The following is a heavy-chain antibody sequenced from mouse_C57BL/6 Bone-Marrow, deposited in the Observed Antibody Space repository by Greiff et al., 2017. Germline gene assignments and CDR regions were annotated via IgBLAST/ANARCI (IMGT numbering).Heavy chain of an antibody. D-gene: IGHD2-2*01. CDR3: SRGGYGGFAY. V-gene: IGHV1S81*02. CDR1: GYTFTSYY. J-gene: IGHJ3*01. CDR2: IDPSNGGT. Sequence: QVQLQQPGAELVKPGASVKLSCRASGYTFTSYYMYWVKQRPGQGPEWIGEIDPSNGGTNFNEKFKRQATLTVDTSSSTAHMQLSSLTSEDSAVYYCSRGGYGGFAYGGQGTLVTVSA.